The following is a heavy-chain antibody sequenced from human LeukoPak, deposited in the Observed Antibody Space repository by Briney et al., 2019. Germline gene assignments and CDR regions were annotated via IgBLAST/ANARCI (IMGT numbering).Heavy chain of an antibody. CDR2: INHSGST. CDR1: GGSFSGYY. Sequence: PSETLSLTCAVYGGSFSGYYWSWTRQPPGKGLEWIGEINHSGSTNYNPSPKSRVTISVDTSKNQFSLKLSSVTAADTAVYYCARGMNYDSSGYPGDYFDYWGQGTLVTVSS. D-gene: IGHD3-22*01. CDR3: ARGMNYDSSGYPGDYFDY. V-gene: IGHV4-34*01. J-gene: IGHJ4*02.